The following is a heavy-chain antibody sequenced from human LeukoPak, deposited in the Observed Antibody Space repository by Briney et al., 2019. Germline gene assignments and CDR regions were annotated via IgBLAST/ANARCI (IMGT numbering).Heavy chain of an antibody. D-gene: IGHD5-18*01. CDR2: ISGNGAGT. CDR1: AFTFSRDD. J-gene: IGHJ4*02. CDR3: AREDSSMVISLDY. Sequence: GGSLRLSCAASAFTFSRDDMAWVRQPPGKRPEWISSISGNGAGTHYIDSVRGRFIISRDNSKNTVYLQMNSLRAEDTAIYYCAREDSSMVISLDYWGQGTLVTVSS. V-gene: IGHV3-23*01.